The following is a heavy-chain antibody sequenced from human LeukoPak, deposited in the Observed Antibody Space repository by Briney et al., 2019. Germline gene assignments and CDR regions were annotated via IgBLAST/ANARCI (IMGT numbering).Heavy chain of an antibody. CDR1: GGTFSSYA. J-gene: IGHJ4*02. D-gene: IGHD3-3*01. V-gene: IGHV1-69*05. CDR3: ARETDYDFWSGYSD. CDR2: IIPIFGTA. Sequence: GASVKVSCKASGGTFSSYAISWVRQAPGQGLEWMGGIIPIFGTANYAQKFQGRVTITTDESTSTAYMELSSLRSEDTAVYYCARETDYDFWSGYSDWGQGTLVTVSS.